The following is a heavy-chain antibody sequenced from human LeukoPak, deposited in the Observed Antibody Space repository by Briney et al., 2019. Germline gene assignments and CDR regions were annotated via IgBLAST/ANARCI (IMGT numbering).Heavy chain of an antibody. J-gene: IGHJ4*02. CDR1: GGSIRSGSYY. CDR3: ARVSDGYNTMFDY. CDR2: IYTSGST. D-gene: IGHD5-24*01. V-gene: IGHV4-61*02. Sequence: SETLSLTCTVSGGSIRSGSYYWSWIRQPAGKGLEWIGRIYTSGSTNYNPSLQSRVTISVDTSKNQFSLKLSSVTAADTAVYYCARVSDGYNTMFDYWGQGTLVTVSS.